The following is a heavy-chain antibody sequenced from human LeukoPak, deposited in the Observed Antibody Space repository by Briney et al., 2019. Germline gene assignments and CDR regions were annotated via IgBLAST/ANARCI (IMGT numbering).Heavy chain of an antibody. CDR1: GFTFDDYA. CDR3: AKDSGS. V-gene: IGHV3-9*01. J-gene: IGHJ4*02. Sequence: GGSLRLSCAASGFTFDDYAMHWVRQAPGKGLEWVSGISWNSGSIGYADSVKGRFTISRDNDKNSLYLQMNSLRAEDTALYYCAKDSGSWGQGTLVTVSS. D-gene: IGHD3-10*01. CDR2: ISWNSGSI.